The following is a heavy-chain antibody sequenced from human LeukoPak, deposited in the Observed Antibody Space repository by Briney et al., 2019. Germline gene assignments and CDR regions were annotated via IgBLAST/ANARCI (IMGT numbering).Heavy chain of an antibody. D-gene: IGHD3-10*01. CDR3: AKDLELWFGELSSLDY. CDR1: GFTFSSYA. J-gene: IGHJ4*02. Sequence: GGSLRLSCAASGFTFSSYAMSWVRQAPGKGLEWVSAISGSGGSTYYADSVKGRFTISRDNSKNTLYLQMNSLRAEDTAVYYCAKDLELWFGELSSLDYWGQGTLVTVSS. V-gene: IGHV3-23*01. CDR2: ISGSGGST.